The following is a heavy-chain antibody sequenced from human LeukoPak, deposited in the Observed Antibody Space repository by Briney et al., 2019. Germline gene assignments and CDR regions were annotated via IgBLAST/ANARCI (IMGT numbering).Heavy chain of an antibody. Sequence: GGSLRLSCAASGFTFSSYAMHWVRQAPGRGLEWVAVISYDGSNKYYAGSVKGRFTISRDNSKNTLYLQMNSLRAEDTAVYYCARSGTDYGDAFDIWGQGTMVTVSS. CDR3: ARSGTDYGDAFDI. J-gene: IGHJ3*02. D-gene: IGHD4-17*01. CDR2: ISYDGSNK. V-gene: IGHV3-30*04. CDR1: GFTFSSYA.